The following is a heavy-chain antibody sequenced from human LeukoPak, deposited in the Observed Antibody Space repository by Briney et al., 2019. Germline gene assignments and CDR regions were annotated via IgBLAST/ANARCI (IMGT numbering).Heavy chain of an antibody. CDR3: ARDLDYGDYDF. CDR1: GFTFSRHG. D-gene: IGHD4-17*01. CDR2: IWHDGSKK. V-gene: IGHV3-33*01. J-gene: IGHJ4*02. Sequence: PGGSLRLSCAASGFTFSRHGMHWVRQAPGKGLEWMALIWHDGSKKYYSDSVKGRFTISRDNSKNTLFLQMDSLRAEDTAVYYCARDLDYGDYDFWGQGTLVTVSS.